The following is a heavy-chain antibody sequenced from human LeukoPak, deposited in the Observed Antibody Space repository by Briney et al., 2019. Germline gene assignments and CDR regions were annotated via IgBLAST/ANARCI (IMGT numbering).Heavy chain of an antibody. CDR1: GYSISSGYY. V-gene: IGHV4-38-2*01. J-gene: IGHJ4*02. Sequence: SETLCFTCAGSGYSISSGYYCGWIRQPPGQWLVWIGSIYHSGSTYYNPSLKSRVTISVDTSKNQFSLKLSSVTAADTAVYYCASASPGRSYYYDSSGYFDYWGQGTLVTVSS. D-gene: IGHD3-22*01. CDR3: ASASPGRSYYYDSSGYFDY. CDR2: IYHSGST.